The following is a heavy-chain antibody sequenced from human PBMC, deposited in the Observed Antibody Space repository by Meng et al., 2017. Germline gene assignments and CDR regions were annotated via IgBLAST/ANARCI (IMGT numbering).Heavy chain of an antibody. Sequence: GESLKISCAASGFTFSSYAMSWVRQAPGKGLEWVSAISGSGGSTYYADSVKGRFTISRDNSKNTLYLQMNSLRAEDTAVYYCARSHIAYYDILTGYYRFRGLDYWGQGTLVTVSS. J-gene: IGHJ4*02. D-gene: IGHD3-9*01. CDR3: ARSHIAYYDILTGYYRFRGLDY. CDR2: ISGSGGST. V-gene: IGHV3-23*01. CDR1: GFTFSSYA.